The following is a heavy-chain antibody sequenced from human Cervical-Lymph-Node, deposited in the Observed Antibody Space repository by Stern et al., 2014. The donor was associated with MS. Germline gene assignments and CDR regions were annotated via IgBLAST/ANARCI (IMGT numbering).Heavy chain of an antibody. CDR3: ARDRSIAAAGAYYYYYGMDV. Sequence: QLQLQESGPGLVKPSETLSLTCTVSGGSISSYYWSWIRQPPGKGLEWIGHFYHTGTPNYNPSLKSRVTISVDTSKNQFSLKLSSVTAADTAVYYCARDRSIAAAGAYYYYYGMDVWGQGTTVTVSS. CDR1: GGSISSYY. V-gene: IGHV4-59*01. D-gene: IGHD6-13*01. J-gene: IGHJ6*02. CDR2: FYHTGTP.